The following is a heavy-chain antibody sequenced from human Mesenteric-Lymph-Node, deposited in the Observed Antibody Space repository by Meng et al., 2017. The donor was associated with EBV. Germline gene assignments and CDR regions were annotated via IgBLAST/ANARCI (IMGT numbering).Heavy chain of an antibody. Sequence: QVHLGQSGAEVKKPGASVKVSCKASGYTFTGYYMHWVRQAPGQGLEWMGWINPNSGGTNYAQKFQGWVTMTRDTSISTAYMELSRLRSDDTAVYFCTRGSTVTTNWFDPWGQGTLVTVSS. D-gene: IGHD4-17*01. V-gene: IGHV1-2*04. J-gene: IGHJ5*02. CDR2: INPNSGGT. CDR3: TRGSTVTTNWFDP. CDR1: GYTFTGYY.